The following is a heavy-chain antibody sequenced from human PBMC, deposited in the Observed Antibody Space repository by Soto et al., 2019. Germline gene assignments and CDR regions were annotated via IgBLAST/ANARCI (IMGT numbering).Heavy chain of an antibody. D-gene: IGHD6-19*01. CDR3: ARGISVAGNAFDI. V-gene: IGHV4-31*11. Sequence: PSETLSLTCAFSCGSIMSGGFYWSWIRQHPGKGLEWIGFIYYSGSAFYNPSLKSRLTISVDTSNNQFSLTLTSVTAADTAVYYCARGISVAGNAFDIWGQGTMVTVSS. CDR2: IYYSGSA. CDR1: CGSIMSGGFY. J-gene: IGHJ3*02.